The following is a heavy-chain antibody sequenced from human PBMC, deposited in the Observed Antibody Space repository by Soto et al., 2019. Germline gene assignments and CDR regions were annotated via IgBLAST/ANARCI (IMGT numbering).Heavy chain of an antibody. CDR2: ISWNSGSI. CDR3: TKANDGSG. J-gene: IGHJ4*02. Sequence: EVQLVESGGGLVQPGRSLRLSCAASGFTFHDSAMHWVRQAPGKGLEWVSGISWNSGSIGYADSVKGRFTISRDNGEDSLFLDMNSLRAEDTALYYCTKANDGSGWGQGTMVTVSS. CDR1: GFTFHDSA. V-gene: IGHV3-9*01. D-gene: IGHD1-1*01.